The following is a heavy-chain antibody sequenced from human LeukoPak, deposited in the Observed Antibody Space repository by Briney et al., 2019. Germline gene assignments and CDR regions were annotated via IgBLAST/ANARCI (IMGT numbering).Heavy chain of an antibody. CDR2: TSYDGGNK. Sequence: GGSLRLSCAASGFTFSSYAMHWVRQAPGKGLEWVAVTSYDGGNKYYIDSVKGRFTISRDNSKNTLYLQMNSLSAEDTAVYYCAKVHLTYYYDSSGYGFQDYWGQGALVTVSS. CDR3: AKVHLTYYYDSSGYGFQDY. D-gene: IGHD3-22*01. CDR1: GFTFSSYA. J-gene: IGHJ4*02. V-gene: IGHV3-30*18.